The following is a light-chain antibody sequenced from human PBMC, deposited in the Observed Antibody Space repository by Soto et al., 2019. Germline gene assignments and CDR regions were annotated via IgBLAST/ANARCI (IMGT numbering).Light chain of an antibody. V-gene: IGLV2-23*02. CDR2: EVS. CDR1: SSDVGSHNL. CDR3: CSYGGSRAV. Sequence: QSVLTQPPSVSGSPGQSITISCTGTSSDVGSHNLVSWYQQHPGQAPKLMIYEVSKRPLGVSARFSASKSGNTASLTISGLQAEDEADYYCCSYGGSRAVFGGGTQLPVL. J-gene: IGLJ7*01.